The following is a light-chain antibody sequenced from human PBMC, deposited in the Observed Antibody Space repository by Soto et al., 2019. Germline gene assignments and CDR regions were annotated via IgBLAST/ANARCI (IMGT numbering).Light chain of an antibody. Sequence: QPVLTQPAAVSGSPGQSITISCSGTDSDVGAFDYVSWYQQHPGKVPRLLIYEVTNRPSGVSHRFSGSKSGNTASLIISAVQAEDEADYFCSSFTNSFSLVFGGGTKLTVL. V-gene: IGLV2-14*01. CDR1: DSDVGAFDY. CDR3: SSFTNSFSLV. CDR2: EVT. J-gene: IGLJ3*02.